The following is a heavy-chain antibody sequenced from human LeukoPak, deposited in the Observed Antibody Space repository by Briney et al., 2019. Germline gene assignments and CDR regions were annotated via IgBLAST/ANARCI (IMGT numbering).Heavy chain of an antibody. J-gene: IGHJ6*03. CDR3: ASGSGSYRTPYDYMDV. CDR1: GFTVSSNY. D-gene: IGHD3-10*01. Sequence: GGSLRLSCAASGFTVSSNYMSWVRQAPGKGLEWVSVIYIGGSTYYADSVKGRFTISRDNSKNTLYLQMNSLRAEDTAVYYCASGSGSYRTPYDYMDVWGTGTTVTVSS. CDR2: IYIGGST. V-gene: IGHV3-53*01.